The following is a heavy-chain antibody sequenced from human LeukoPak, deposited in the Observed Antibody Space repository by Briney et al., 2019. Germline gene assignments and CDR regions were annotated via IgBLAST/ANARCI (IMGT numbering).Heavy chain of an antibody. D-gene: IGHD1-14*01. CDR1: GYYFTGYY. V-gene: IGHV1-2*06. CDR2: INPNSGVT. Sequence: ASVKVSCKASGYYFTGYYIHWMRQAPGRGLEWMGRINPNSGVTKCAQQFQGRVTMTGDTSITTAYMELSSLRSDDTAVYYCARVRPDGDKMFYFDNWGQGTLVTVSS. J-gene: IGHJ4*02. CDR3: ARVRPDGDKMFYFDN.